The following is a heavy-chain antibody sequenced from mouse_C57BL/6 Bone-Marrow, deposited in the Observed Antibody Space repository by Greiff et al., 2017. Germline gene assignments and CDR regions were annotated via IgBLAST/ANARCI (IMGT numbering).Heavy chain of an antibody. CDR3: ATGNFDY. V-gene: IGHV14-4*01. Sequence: VQLQQSGAELVRPGASVKLSCTASGYNIKDDYMHWVKQRPEQGLEWIGWIDPENGDTEYASKFQGKATITADKSSNTAYLQLSRLTSADTAVYYYATGNFDYWGQGTTLTVSS. J-gene: IGHJ2*01. CDR2: IDPENGDT. CDR1: GYNIKDDY.